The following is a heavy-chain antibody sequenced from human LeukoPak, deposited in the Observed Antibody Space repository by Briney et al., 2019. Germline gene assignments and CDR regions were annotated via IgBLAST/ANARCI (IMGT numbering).Heavy chain of an antibody. Sequence: SETLSLTCTVSGGSISSYYWSWIRQPAGKGLEWIGRIYTSGSTNYNPSLKSRVTMSVDTSENQFSLKLSSVTAADTAVYYCARLVSSGWSKSWFDPWGQGTLVTVSS. CDR3: ARLVSSGWSKSWFDP. V-gene: IGHV4-4*07. CDR2: IYTSGST. CDR1: GGSISSYY. D-gene: IGHD6-19*01. J-gene: IGHJ5*02.